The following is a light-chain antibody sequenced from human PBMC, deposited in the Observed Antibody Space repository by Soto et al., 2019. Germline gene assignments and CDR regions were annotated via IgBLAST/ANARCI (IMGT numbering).Light chain of an antibody. V-gene: IGKV3-11*01. Sequence: EIVLTQSPATLSLSPGERATLSCRASQSVSSSLAWYQQKPGQAPRLLIYDASNRATGIPARFSGSGSGTDFTLTISSLEPEDFAVYCCQQRNNWPLTFGGGTKVEIK. CDR2: DAS. J-gene: IGKJ4*01. CDR1: QSVSSS. CDR3: QQRNNWPLT.